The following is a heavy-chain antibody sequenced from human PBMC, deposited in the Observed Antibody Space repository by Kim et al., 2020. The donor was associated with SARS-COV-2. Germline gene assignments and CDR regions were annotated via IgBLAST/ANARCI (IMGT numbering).Heavy chain of an antibody. V-gene: IGHV3-49*03. D-gene: IGHD3-3*01. CDR2: IRSKAYGGTT. CDR1: GFTFGDYA. Sequence: GGSLRLSCTASGFTFGDYAMSWFRQAPGKGLEWVGFIRSKAYGGTTEYAASVKGRFTISRDDSKSIAYLQMNSLKTEDTAVYYCTRENDYDFWSGADYGMDVWGQGTTVTVSS. CDR3: TRENDYDFWSGADYGMDV. J-gene: IGHJ6*02.